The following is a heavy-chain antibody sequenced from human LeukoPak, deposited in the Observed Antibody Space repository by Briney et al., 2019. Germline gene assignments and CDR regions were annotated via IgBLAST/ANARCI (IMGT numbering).Heavy chain of an antibody. D-gene: IGHD2-2*01. CDR2: IYTSGST. CDR3: AREGIVVVPAATVEFDP. CDR1: GGSISSYY. J-gene: IGHJ5*02. Sequence: PSETLSLTCTVSGGSISSYYWSWIRQPAGKGLEWIGRIYTSGSTNYNPSLKSRVTMSVDTSKHQFSLKLSSVTAADTAVYYCAREGIVVVPAATVEFDPWGQGTLVTVSS. V-gene: IGHV4-4*07.